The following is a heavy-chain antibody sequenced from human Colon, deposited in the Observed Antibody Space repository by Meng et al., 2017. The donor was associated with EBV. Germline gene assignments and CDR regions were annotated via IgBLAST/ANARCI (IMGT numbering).Heavy chain of an antibody. V-gene: IGHV1-3*01. D-gene: IGHD2-2*01. Sequence: QVQLVQSGAEVKKPGASVKVSCKASGYSFTTYAMHWVRHAPGQRLEWMGWINAGNGNTKYSEKFQSRVTITRDTAASTAYMELSSLRSEDTAVYYCARTGCSSSSCYDYWGQGTLVTASS. J-gene: IGHJ4*02. CDR3: ARTGCSSSSCYDY. CDR2: INAGNGNT. CDR1: GYSFTTYA.